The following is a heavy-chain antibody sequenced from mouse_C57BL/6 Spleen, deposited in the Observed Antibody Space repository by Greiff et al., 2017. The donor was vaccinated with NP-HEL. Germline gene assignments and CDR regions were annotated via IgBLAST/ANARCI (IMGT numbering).Heavy chain of an antibody. J-gene: IGHJ1*03. D-gene: IGHD1-1*02. CDR3: AREGGGPYWYFDV. Sequence: EVKLVESEGGLVQPGRSMKLSCTASGFTFSDYYMAWVRQVPEKGLEWVANINYDGSSTYYLDSLKSRFIISRDNANNNLYLQMSSLKSEDTATYYCAREGGGPYWYFDVWGTGTTVTVSS. V-gene: IGHV5-16*01. CDR2: INYDGSST. CDR1: GFTFSDYY.